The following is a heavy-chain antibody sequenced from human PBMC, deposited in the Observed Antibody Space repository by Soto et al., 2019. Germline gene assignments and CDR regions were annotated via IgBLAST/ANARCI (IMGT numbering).Heavy chain of an antibody. Sequence: QVHLVQSGAEVKKPGSSVKVSCKASGGTFSTYAISWVRQAPGQGLEWMGGIIPIFGSANYAEKFQGRVTITAEESTSTAYMELSSLRAEDTAVYYWASLYDSSGGGTWGQGTMFTFSS. V-gene: IGHV1-69*01. D-gene: IGHD3-22*01. CDR2: IIPIFGSA. J-gene: IGHJ3*01. CDR3: ASLYDSSGGGT. CDR1: GGTFSTYA.